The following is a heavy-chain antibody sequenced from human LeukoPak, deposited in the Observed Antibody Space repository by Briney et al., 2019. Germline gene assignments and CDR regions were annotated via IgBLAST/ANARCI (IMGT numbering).Heavy chain of an antibody. Sequence: GGSLRLSCAASGFSFSNYGIHWVRQAPGKGLEWVAFIRYDGSNKYYADSVRGRFTISRDNAKNSLFLQMSSLRADDTAIYYCARAGELRYMDVWGKGTAVTVSS. J-gene: IGHJ6*03. CDR2: IRYDGSNK. D-gene: IGHD3-16*01. CDR3: ARAGELRYMDV. V-gene: IGHV3-30*02. CDR1: GFSFSNYG.